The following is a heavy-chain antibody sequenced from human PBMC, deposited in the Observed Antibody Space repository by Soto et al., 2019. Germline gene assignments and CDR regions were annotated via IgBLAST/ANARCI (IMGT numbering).Heavy chain of an antibody. D-gene: IGHD3-3*01. V-gene: IGHV3-30*18. Sequence: QVQLVESGGGVVQPGRSLRLSCAASGFTFSVFGMHWVRQAPGKGLEWVAVISNDGNSEHYADSVKGRFTISRDKSKNTFYLQMNSLSVEDTAVYYCAKTITTIGVSSTGRGALLDNWGQGILVSVSS. J-gene: IGHJ4*02. CDR3: AKTITTIGVSSTGRGALLDN. CDR2: ISNDGNSE. CDR1: GFTFSVFG.